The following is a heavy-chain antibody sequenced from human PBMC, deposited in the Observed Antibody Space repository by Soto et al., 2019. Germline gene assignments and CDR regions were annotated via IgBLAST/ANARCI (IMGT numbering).Heavy chain of an antibody. D-gene: IGHD1-7*01. Sequence: ASVKVSCKASGYTFTSYGISWVRQAPGQGLEWMGWISAYNGNTNYAQKLQGRVTMTTDTSTSTAYMELRSLRSDDTAVYYCARVFVITGTMGFLGPGQYYFDYWGQGTLVTVSS. CDR2: ISAYNGNT. CDR1: GYTFTSYG. CDR3: ARVFVITGTMGFLGPGQYYFDY. J-gene: IGHJ4*02. V-gene: IGHV1-18*01.